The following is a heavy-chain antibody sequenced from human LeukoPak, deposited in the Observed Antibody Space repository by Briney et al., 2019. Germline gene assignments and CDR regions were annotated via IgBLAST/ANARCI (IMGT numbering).Heavy chain of an antibody. CDR3: ARAVGYCSSSICYRFDY. CDR2: ISSSSTI. D-gene: IGHD2-2*01. J-gene: IGHJ4*02. Sequence: GSLRLSCAASGFTFSSYSMIWVRQAPGKGLEWVSYISSSSTIYYADSVKGRFTISRDNAKNSLYLQMNSLRAEDTAVYYCARAVGYCSSSICYRFDYWGQGTLVTVSS. V-gene: IGHV3-48*01. CDR1: GFTFSSYS.